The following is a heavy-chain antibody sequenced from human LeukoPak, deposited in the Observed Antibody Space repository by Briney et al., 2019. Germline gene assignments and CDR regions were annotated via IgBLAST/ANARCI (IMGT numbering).Heavy chain of an antibody. CDR1: GFTFNTYA. Sequence: PGGSLRLSCAASGFTFNTYAMFWVRQAPGKGLEWVAFIRYDETIKYYADSVKGRFTISRDNSQNTVYLQMNSLRAEDTAVYYCAKSDKQLPPDFWGQGTLVTVSS. CDR2: IRYDETIK. D-gene: IGHD6-6*01. J-gene: IGHJ4*02. V-gene: IGHV3-30*02. CDR3: AKSDKQLPPDF.